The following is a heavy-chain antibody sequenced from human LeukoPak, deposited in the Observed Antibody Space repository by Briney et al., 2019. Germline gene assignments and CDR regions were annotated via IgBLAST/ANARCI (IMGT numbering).Heavy chain of an antibody. V-gene: IGHV3-33*08. D-gene: IGHD3-3*02. Sequence: GRSLRLSCAASGFTFSSYAMHWVRQAPGKGLEWVAVIWYDGSNKYYADSVKGRFTISRDNSKNTLYLQMNSLRAEDTAVYYCARDIGIFGVVINPHFDPWGQGTLVTVSS. CDR2: IWYDGSNK. J-gene: IGHJ5*02. CDR3: ARDIGIFGVVINPHFDP. CDR1: GFTFSSYA.